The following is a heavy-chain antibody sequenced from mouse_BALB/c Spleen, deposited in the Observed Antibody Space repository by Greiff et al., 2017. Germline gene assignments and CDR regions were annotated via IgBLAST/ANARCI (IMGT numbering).Heavy chain of an antibody. CDR1: GFTFSSYG. D-gene: IGHD2-10*02. CDR3: ARVWGYGNYNWYFDV. V-gene: IGHV5-6-3*01. Sequence: EVKLMESGGGLVQPGGSLKLSCAASGFTFSSYGMSWVRQTPDKRLELVATINSNGGSTYYPDSVKGRFTISRDNAKNTLYLQMSSLKSEDTAMYYCARVWGYGNYNWYFDVWGAGTTVTVSS. J-gene: IGHJ1*01. CDR2: INSNGGST.